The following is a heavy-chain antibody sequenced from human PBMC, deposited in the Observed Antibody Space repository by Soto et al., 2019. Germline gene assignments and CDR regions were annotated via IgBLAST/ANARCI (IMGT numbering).Heavy chain of an antibody. CDR1: GYTFTSYY. CDR3: ASNLGWSSGWYN. Sequence: QVQLVQSGAEVKKPGASVKVSCKASGYTFTSYYMHWVRQAPGQGLEWMGIINPSGGSTSYAQKFQGRVTMTRDTSTSTVYMELSCLRSKDTAVYYCASNLGWSSGWYNWGQGTLVTVSS. D-gene: IGHD6-19*01. CDR2: INPSGGST. V-gene: IGHV1-46*01. J-gene: IGHJ4*02.